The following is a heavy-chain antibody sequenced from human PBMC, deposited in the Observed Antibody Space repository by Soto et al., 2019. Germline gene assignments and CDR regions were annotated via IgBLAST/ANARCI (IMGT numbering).Heavy chain of an antibody. J-gene: IGHJ4*02. Sequence: QVRLQQSGPRLVKPSETLSLTCAISGDSVSSNSAAWNWIRQSPSRGLEWLGRTYYRSKWYNNYGESVKSRITINPDTSKNQFSLQLNSVAPEDTALYYCARGWQLDYWGQGTLVTVS. CDR1: GDSVSSNSAA. CDR2: TYYRSKWYN. V-gene: IGHV6-1*01. CDR3: ARGWQLDY. D-gene: IGHD6-13*01.